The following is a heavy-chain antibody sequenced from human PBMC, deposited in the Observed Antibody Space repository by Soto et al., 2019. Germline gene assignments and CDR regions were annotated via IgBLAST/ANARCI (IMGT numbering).Heavy chain of an antibody. V-gene: IGHV4-34*01. CDR3: ARGVWFGELLAPANYYYYMDV. D-gene: IGHD3-10*01. CDR1: GVSFSGYY. J-gene: IGHJ6*03. Sequence: SETLSLTCAVYGVSFSGYYWSWIRQPPGKGLEWIGEINHSGSTNYNPSLKSRVTISVDTSKNQFSLKLSSVTAADTAVYYCARGVWFGELLAPANYYYYMDVWGKGTTVTVSS. CDR2: INHSGST.